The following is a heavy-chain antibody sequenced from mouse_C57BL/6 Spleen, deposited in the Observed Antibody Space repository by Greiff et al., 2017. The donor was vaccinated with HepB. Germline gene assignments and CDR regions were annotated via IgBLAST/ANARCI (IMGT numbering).Heavy chain of an antibody. CDR2: IYPGDGDT. D-gene: IGHD3-2*02. CDR1: GYAFSSYW. Sequence: VQLQQSGAELVKPGASVKISCKASGYAFSSYWMNWVKQRPGKGLEWIGQIYPGDGDTNYNGKFKGKATLTADKSSSTAYMQLSSLTSEDSAVYFWARKDSSVLYAMDYWGQGTSVTVSS. J-gene: IGHJ4*01. V-gene: IGHV1-80*01. CDR3: ARKDSSVLYAMDY.